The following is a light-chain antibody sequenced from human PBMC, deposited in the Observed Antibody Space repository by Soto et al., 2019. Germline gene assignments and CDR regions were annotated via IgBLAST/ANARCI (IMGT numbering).Light chain of an antibody. V-gene: IGKV1-39*01. Sequence: DIQMTQSPSSLSASVRDTVTITCRASQSISVHLNWYQQKPGEVPKLLIYASSNLHSGVPSRFSGSGSETDFALTISSLQPEDFATYYCQHSHITPYTFGQGTRLEIK. CDR2: ASS. J-gene: IGKJ2*01. CDR1: QSISVH. CDR3: QHSHITPYT.